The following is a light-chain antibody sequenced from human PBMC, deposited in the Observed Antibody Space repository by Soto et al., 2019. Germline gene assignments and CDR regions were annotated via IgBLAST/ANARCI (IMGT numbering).Light chain of an antibody. CDR1: QSINSD. CDR2: DAF. V-gene: IGKV3-15*01. Sequence: EILMTQSPATLSVSPGEGATLSCRASQSINSDLAWYQQKPGQAPRLLIYDAFTRATGIPARFSGSGSGTEFTLTISSLQSEHFAVYYCQQYSNWSPLTFGGGTKVEI. CDR3: QQYSNWSPLT. J-gene: IGKJ4*01.